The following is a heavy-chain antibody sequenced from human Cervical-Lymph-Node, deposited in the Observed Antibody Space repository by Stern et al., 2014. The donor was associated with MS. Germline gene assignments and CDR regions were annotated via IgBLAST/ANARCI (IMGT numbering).Heavy chain of an antibody. CDR3: ASAHPATRRGYKGMNV. V-gene: IGHV1-69*01. CDR1: GGTFRSFA. D-gene: IGHD2-2*01. CDR2: IIPVFGTP. Sequence: QVPLVQSGSEVRKPGSSVNVTCKASGGTFRSFAVNWVRQAPGQGLEWVGGIIPVFGTPTYAQKFQGRITVISDESTNTVYLELSRLTSDDTATYFCASAHPATRRGYKGMNVWGQGTTIAVSS. J-gene: IGHJ6*02.